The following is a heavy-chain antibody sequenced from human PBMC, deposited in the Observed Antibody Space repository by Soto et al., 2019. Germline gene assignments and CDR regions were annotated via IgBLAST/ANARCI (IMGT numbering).Heavy chain of an antibody. D-gene: IGHD6-6*01. CDR1: GGSISSSSYY. J-gene: IGHJ4*02. CDR3: AKSQYSSPFRYDY. Sequence: SETLSLTCTVSGGSISSSSYYWGWIRQPPGKGLEWIGSIYYSGSTYYNPSLKSRVTISVDTSKNQFSLKLSSVTAADTAVYYCAKSQYSSPFRYDYCGQGTLVTVSS. V-gene: IGHV4-39*01. CDR2: IYYSGST.